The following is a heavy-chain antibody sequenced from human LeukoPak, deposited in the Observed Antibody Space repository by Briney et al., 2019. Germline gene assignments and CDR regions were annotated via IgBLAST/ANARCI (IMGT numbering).Heavy chain of an antibody. CDR2: ISSSSYI. CDR3: ATLDYGDYAAFDY. Sequence: PGGSLRLSCAASGFTFSSYSMNWVRQAPGKGLEWVPSISSSSYIYYADSVKGRFTISRDNAKNSLYLQMNSLRAEDTAVYYCATLDYGDYAAFDYWGQGTLVTVSS. V-gene: IGHV3-21*01. D-gene: IGHD4-17*01. CDR1: GFTFSSYS. J-gene: IGHJ4*02.